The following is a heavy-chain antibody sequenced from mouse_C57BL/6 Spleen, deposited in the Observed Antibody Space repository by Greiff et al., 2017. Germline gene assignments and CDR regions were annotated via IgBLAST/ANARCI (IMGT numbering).Heavy chain of an antibody. CDR2: IDPENGDT. CDR1: GFNIKDDY. V-gene: IGHV14-4*01. Sequence: EVQGVESGAELVRPGASVKLSCTASGFNIKDDYMHWVKQRPEQGLEWIGWIDPENGDTEYASKFQGKATITADTSSNTAYLQLSSLTSEDTAVYYCTTSITTVPAWFAYWGQGTLVTVSA. D-gene: IGHD1-1*01. J-gene: IGHJ3*01. CDR3: TTSITTVPAWFAY.